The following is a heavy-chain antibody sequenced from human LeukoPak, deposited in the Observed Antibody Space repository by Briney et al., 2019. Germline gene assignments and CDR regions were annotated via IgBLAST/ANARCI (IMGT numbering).Heavy chain of an antibody. Sequence: ASVNVSCKVSGYTLTELSMHWVRQAPGKGLEGMGGFDPEDGETIHAQKFQGRVTMTEDTSTDTAYMELSSLRSEDTAVYYCATAFKCTSTSCSDYWGQGTLVTVSS. CDR2: FDPEDGET. V-gene: IGHV1-24*01. J-gene: IGHJ4*02. D-gene: IGHD2-2*01. CDR1: GYTLTELS. CDR3: ATAFKCTSTSCSDY.